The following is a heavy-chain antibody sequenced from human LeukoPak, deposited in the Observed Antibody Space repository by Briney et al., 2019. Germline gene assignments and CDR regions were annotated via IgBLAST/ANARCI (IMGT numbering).Heavy chain of an antibody. D-gene: IGHD3-22*01. CDR3: ARDSVDYDSSYSY. CDR1: GFTFSSYA. J-gene: IGHJ4*02. CDR2: ISYDGSNK. V-gene: IGHV3-30*04. Sequence: GRSLRHSCAASGFTFSSYAMHWVRQAPGKGLEWVAVISYDGSNKYYADSVKGRFTISRDNSKNTLYLQMNSLRAEDTAVYSCARDSVDYDSSYSYWSQGTLVTVSS.